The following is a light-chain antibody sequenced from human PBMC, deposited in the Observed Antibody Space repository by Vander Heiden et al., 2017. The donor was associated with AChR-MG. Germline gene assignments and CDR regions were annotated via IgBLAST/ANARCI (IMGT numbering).Light chain of an antibody. J-gene: IGLJ3*02. CDR3: ISYTSSSTWV. V-gene: IGLV2-14*03. Sequence: QSALTQPASVSGSPGQSLTISCTGTSSDVGSYNYVSWYQQHPGKAPKLMIYDVSNRPSGVSNRFSGSKSGNTASLTISGLQSEDEADYYCISYTSSSTWVFGGGTTLTVL. CDR2: DVS. CDR1: SSDVGSYNY.